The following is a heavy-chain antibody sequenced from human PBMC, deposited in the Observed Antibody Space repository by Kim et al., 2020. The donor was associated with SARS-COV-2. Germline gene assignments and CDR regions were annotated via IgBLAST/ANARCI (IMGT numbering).Heavy chain of an antibody. Sequence: SETLSLTCAVYGGSFSGYYWSWIRQPPGKGLEWIGEINHSGSTNYNPSLKSRVTISVDTSKNQFSLKLSSVTAADTAVYYCAASAGAFDIWGQVTMVTVSS. J-gene: IGHJ3*02. CDR3: AASAGAFDI. CDR1: GGSFSGYY. CDR2: INHSGST. V-gene: IGHV4-34*01.